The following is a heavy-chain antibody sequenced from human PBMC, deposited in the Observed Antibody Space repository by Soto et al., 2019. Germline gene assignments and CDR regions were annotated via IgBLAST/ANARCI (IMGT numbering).Heavy chain of an antibody. Sequence: QVQLVESGGGVVQPGRSLRLSCAASGFTFSSYAMHWVRQAPGKGLEWVAVISYDGSNKYYADSVKGRFTISRDNSKNTLYLQMNSLRAEDTAVYYCARVRRRHERHDAFDIWGQGTTVTVSS. CDR2: ISYDGSNK. D-gene: IGHD3-10*01. J-gene: IGHJ3*02. V-gene: IGHV3-30-3*01. CDR1: GFTFSSYA. CDR3: ARVRRRHERHDAFDI.